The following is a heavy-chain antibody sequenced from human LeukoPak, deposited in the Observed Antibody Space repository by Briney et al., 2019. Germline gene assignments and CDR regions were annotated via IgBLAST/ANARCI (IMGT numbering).Heavy chain of an antibody. D-gene: IGHD6-19*01. CDR2: IVGGGGTT. CDR3: AKARLSTGWAYNDY. V-gene: IGHV3-23*01. CDR1: GFTFSGYA. J-gene: IGHJ4*02. Sequence: GGSLRLSCAASGFTFSGYAMSWVRQAPGKGLEWVSAIVGGGGTTFYADSVKGRFTISRDNSKNTVFLQMISLRAEDTAVYFCAKARLSTGWAYNDYWGQGTLVTVSS.